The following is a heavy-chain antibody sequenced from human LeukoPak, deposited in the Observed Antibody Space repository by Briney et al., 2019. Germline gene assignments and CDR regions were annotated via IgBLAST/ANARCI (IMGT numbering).Heavy chain of an antibody. Sequence: QPGGSLRLSCAGSGFTFSNYGIHWVRQAPGKGLEWVAFIRYDGSNKYYADSVKGRFTISRDNSKNTLYLQMNSLRAEDTAVYYCAKAPNWGPGIHPNRYFDYWGQGTLVTVSS. V-gene: IGHV3-30*02. J-gene: IGHJ4*02. CDR2: IRYDGSNK. D-gene: IGHD7-27*01. CDR1: GFTFSNYG. CDR3: AKAPNWGPGIHPNRYFDY.